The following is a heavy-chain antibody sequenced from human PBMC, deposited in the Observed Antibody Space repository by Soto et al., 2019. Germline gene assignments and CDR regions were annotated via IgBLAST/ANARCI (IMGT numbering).Heavy chain of an antibody. CDR3: TTRQNYCSSTSCPYYYYYYMDV. Sequence: GGSLRLSCAASGFTFSGSAMHWVRQASGKGLEWVGRIRSKANSYATAYAASVKGRFTITREDSKNTAYLQMNSLKTEDTAVYYCTTRQNYCSSTSCPYYYYYYMDVWGKGTTVTVSS. CDR2: IRSKANSYAT. J-gene: IGHJ6*03. D-gene: IGHD2-2*01. V-gene: IGHV3-73*01. CDR1: GFTFSGSA.